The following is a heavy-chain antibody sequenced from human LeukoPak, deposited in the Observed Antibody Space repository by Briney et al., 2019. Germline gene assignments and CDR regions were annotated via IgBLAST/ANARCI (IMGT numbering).Heavy chain of an antibody. CDR3: ARGHLVDGEGFDP. V-gene: IGHV4-39*07. CDR1: GGSISSSSYY. D-gene: IGHD2-2*01. CDR2: IYYSGST. Sequence: SETLSLTCTVSGGSISSSSYYWGWIRQPPGKGLEWIGSIYYSGSTYYNPSLKSRVTISVDTSKNQFSLKLSSVTAADTAVYYCARGHLVDGEGFDPWGQGTLVTVSS. J-gene: IGHJ5*02.